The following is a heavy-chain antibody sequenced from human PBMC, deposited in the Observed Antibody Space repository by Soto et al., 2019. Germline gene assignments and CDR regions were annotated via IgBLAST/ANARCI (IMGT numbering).Heavy chain of an antibody. CDR1: GYSFTSYW. Sequence: GESLKISCKGSGYSFTSYWIGWVRQMPGKGLECMGIIYPGDSDTRYSPSFQGQVTISAGKSISTAYLQWNSLKASDTAIYYCARSFGAYCTSTTCYTDCFDPWGQGTLVTVSS. V-gene: IGHV5-51*01. J-gene: IGHJ5*01. CDR2: IYPGDSDT. D-gene: IGHD2-2*02. CDR3: ARSFGAYCTSTTCYTDCFDP.